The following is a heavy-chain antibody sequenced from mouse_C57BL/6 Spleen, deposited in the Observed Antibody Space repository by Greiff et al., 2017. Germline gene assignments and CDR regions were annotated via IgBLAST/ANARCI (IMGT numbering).Heavy chain of an antibody. CDR1: GYSITSGYY. Sequence: VQLKESGPGLVKPSPSLSLTCSVTGYSITSGYYWNWIRQFPGNKLEWMGYISYDGSNNYNPSLKNRISITLDTSKNQFFLKLNSVTTEDTATYYCAREGNFWWFDVWGTGTTVTVSS. CDR3: AREGNFWWFDV. J-gene: IGHJ1*03. CDR2: ISYDGSN. V-gene: IGHV3-6*01.